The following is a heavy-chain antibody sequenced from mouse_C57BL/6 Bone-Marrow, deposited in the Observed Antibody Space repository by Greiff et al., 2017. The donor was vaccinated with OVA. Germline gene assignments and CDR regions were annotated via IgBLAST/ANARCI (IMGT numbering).Heavy chain of an antibody. CDR1: GFTFSSYA. Sequence: EVQRVESGGGLVKPGGSLKLSCAASGFTFSSYAMSWVRQTPEKRLEWVATISDGGSYTYYPDNVKGRFTISRDTAENNLYLQMSHLKSEDTAMYYGARDRYGNCDYAMDYWGQGTSVTVSS. V-gene: IGHV5-4*01. CDR3: ARDRYGNCDYAMDY. CDR2: ISDGGSYT. D-gene: IGHD2-10*02. J-gene: IGHJ4*01.